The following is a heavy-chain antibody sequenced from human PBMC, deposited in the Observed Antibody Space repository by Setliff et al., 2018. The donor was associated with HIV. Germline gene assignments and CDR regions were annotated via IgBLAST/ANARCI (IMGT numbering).Heavy chain of an antibody. CDR1: GFTFSGYG. CDR2: IRYDGDNK. CDR3: AKAFGYCSGGSCPVLMDV. Sequence: PGGSLRLSCAASGFTFSGYGMYWVRQAPGEGLEWVAFIRYDGDNKYYADSVKGRFTISRDNSKNTLYLQMNSLRAKDAAVYYCAKAFGYCSGGSCPVLMDVWGKGTTVTVS. J-gene: IGHJ6*03. V-gene: IGHV3-30*02. D-gene: IGHD2-15*01.